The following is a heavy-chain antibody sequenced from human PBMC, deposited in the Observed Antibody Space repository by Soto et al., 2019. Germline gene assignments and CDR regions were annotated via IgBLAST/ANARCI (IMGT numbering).Heavy chain of an antibody. CDR3: ARGGRSIAARLDY. J-gene: IGHJ4*02. D-gene: IGHD6-6*01. V-gene: IGHV4-34*01. CDR1: GGSFSGYY. Sequence: SETLSLTCAVYGGSFSGYYWSWIRQPPGKGLEWIGEINHSGSTNYNPSLKSRVTISVDTSKNQFSLKLSSVTAADTAVYYCARGGRSIAARLDYWGQGTLVTVSS. CDR2: INHSGST.